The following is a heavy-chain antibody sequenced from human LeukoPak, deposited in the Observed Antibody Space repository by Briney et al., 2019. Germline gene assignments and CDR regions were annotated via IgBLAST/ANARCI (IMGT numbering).Heavy chain of an antibody. CDR1: GYTFTSYA. D-gene: IGHD1-7*01. J-gene: IGHJ4*02. V-gene: IGHV1-2*02. Sequence: ASVKVSCKASGYTFTSYAMNWVRQAPGQGLEWMGWINPNSCGTNYAQKFQGRVTMTRDTSISTAYMELSRLRSDDTAVYYCARVLGDWNSALDYWGQGTLVTVSS. CDR2: INPNSCGT. CDR3: ARVLGDWNSALDY.